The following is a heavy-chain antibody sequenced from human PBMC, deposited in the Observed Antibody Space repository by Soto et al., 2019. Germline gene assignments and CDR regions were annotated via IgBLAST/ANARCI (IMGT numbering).Heavy chain of an antibody. CDR2: INSDGSTT. J-gene: IGHJ6*02. V-gene: IGHV3-74*01. Sequence: GWSMRLSCAASGETFCTYGMHWVRKAPGKGLVWVSRINSDGSTTNYADSVKGRFTISRDNAKNTLYLQMNSLRAEDTAVYYCARDAYYDMGVWGQGTTVTVSS. CDR3: ARDAYYDMGV. CDR1: GETFCTYG.